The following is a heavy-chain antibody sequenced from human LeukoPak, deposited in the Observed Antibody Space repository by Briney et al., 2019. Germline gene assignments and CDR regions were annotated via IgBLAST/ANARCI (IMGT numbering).Heavy chain of an antibody. V-gene: IGHV3-23*01. CDR1: GFTFSSYG. Sequence: GGSLRLSCAASGFTFSSYGMSWVRQAPGKGLEWVSAISGSGGSTYYADSVKGRFTISRDNAKNSLYLQMHSLRAEDTAVYYCASAYSSEYWGQGTLVTVSS. J-gene: IGHJ4*02. CDR3: ASAYSSEY. D-gene: IGHD6-13*01. CDR2: ISGSGGST.